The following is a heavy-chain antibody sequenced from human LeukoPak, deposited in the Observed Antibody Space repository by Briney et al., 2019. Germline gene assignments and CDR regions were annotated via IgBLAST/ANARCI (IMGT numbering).Heavy chain of an antibody. J-gene: IGHJ3*02. CDR2: ISGYNGNT. CDR3: ARVLRTTPYAFDI. D-gene: IGHD1-1*01. V-gene: IGHV1-18*01. CDR1: GYTFTSYG. Sequence: GASVKVSCKASGYTFTSYGISWVRQAPGQGLEWMGWISGYNGNTKYAQKFQDRVTMTTDTSTSTAYMELRSLRSDDTAVYCCARVLRTTPYAFDIWGQGTMVTVSS.